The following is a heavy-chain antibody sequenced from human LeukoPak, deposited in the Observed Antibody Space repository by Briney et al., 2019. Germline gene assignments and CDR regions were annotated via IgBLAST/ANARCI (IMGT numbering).Heavy chain of an antibody. CDR3: ARTSYYYDSSSSHY. Sequence: ASVKVSCKASGYTFTSYGISWVRQAPGQGLEWMGWISAYNGNTNYAQKLQGRVTMTTDTSTSTAYVELRSLRSDDTAVYYCARTSYYYDSSSSHYWGQGTLVTVSS. CDR1: GYTFTSYG. CDR2: ISAYNGNT. V-gene: IGHV1-18*01. D-gene: IGHD3-22*01. J-gene: IGHJ4*02.